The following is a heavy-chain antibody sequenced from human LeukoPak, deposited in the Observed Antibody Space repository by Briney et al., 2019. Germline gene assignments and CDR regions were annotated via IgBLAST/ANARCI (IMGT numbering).Heavy chain of an antibody. J-gene: IGHJ4*02. V-gene: IGHV3-30*03. D-gene: IGHD3-9*01. CDR2: ISDDGNTE. Sequence: PGGSLRLSCAASEFTLSSYGIYRVGQAPGKGLKWVAVISDDGNTEWNAASVKGRFTISRDNAKNSLYVQMNSLRAEDTALYYCARGGYDILTGYYTDFDYWGQGTLVTVSS. CDR1: EFTLSSYG. CDR3: ARGGYDILTGYYTDFDY.